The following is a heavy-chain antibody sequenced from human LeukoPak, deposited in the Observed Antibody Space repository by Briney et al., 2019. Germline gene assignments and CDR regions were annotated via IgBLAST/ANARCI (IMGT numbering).Heavy chain of an antibody. CDR3: ARDRAFTVTTDYYYYMDV. J-gene: IGHJ6*03. CDR2: IYYSGST. D-gene: IGHD4-17*01. Sequence: PSETLSLTCTVSGGSISSYYWSWIRQPPGKGLEWIGYIYYSGSTNYNPSLKSRVTMSVDTSKNQFSLKLSSVTAADTAVYYCARDRAFTVTTDYYYYMDVWGKGTTVTVSS. CDR1: GGSISSYY. V-gene: IGHV4-59*12.